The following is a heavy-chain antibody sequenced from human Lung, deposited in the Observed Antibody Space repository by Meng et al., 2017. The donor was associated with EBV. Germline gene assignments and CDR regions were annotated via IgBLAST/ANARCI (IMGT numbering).Heavy chain of an antibody. V-gene: IGHV4-30-4*01. J-gene: IGHJ4*02. Sequence: QVQLPESGPGLVKPSQTLSLPCTVSGGSISSGDYYWSWIRQPPGKGLEWIGEINHSGSTNYNPSLKSRVTISVDTSKNQFSLKLSSVTAADTAVYYCARALFDYYDSSGYYDYWGQGTLVTVSS. CDR2: INHSGST. D-gene: IGHD3-22*01. CDR3: ARALFDYYDSSGYYDY. CDR1: GGSISSGDYY.